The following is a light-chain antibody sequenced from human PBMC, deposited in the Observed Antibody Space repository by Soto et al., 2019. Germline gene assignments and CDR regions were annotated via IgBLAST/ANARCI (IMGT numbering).Light chain of an antibody. CDR3: KQYNNWPS. V-gene: IGKV3-15*01. Sequence: EIVMKQSPATLSVSPGERSTLSCRASQSVRSNLAWYQQKPGQAPRLLIYGASTRATGIPARFSGSGSGTEFTLTISSLQSEDFAVYYCKQYNNWPSFGKGTKVDIK. CDR1: QSVRSN. CDR2: GAS. J-gene: IGKJ1*01.